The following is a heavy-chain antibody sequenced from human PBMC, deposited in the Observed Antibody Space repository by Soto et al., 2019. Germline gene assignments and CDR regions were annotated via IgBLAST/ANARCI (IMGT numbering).Heavy chain of an antibody. D-gene: IGHD3-3*01. Sequence: SVKVSCKASGFTFTTSAVQWVRQARGQRLEWIGWIVVGSGDTKYAQKFQERVTITRDMSTSTAYMELSSLKSEDTAVYYCAADRMSGGMDVWGQGTTVTVSS. V-gene: IGHV1-58*01. CDR2: IVVGSGDT. J-gene: IGHJ6*02. CDR1: GFTFTTSA. CDR3: AADRMSGGMDV.